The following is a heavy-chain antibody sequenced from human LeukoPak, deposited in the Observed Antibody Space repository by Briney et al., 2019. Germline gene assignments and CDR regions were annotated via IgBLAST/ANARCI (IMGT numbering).Heavy chain of an antibody. CDR1: GFSFNSYA. CDR3: ARQFHCVDKACYTFDS. D-gene: IGHD2-2*02. Sequence: GMSLRLSCAASGFSFNSYAIHWVRQAPGKGLEWVAVISYNDGSNKNYADSVKGRFTISRDNSKNTVYLQMNSLRAEDTAVYYCARQFHCVDKACYTFDSWGQGTLVTVSS. J-gene: IGHJ4*02. V-gene: IGHV3-30*01. CDR2: ISYNDGSNK.